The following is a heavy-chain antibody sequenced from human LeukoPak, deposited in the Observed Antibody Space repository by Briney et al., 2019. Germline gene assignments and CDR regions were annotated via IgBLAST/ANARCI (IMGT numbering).Heavy chain of an antibody. CDR2: ISSSSSYI. Sequence: GGSLRLSCAASGYTFSSYSMNWVRQAPGKGLEWVSSISSSSSYIYYADSVKGRFTISRDNAKNSLYLQMNSLRAEDTAVYYCARVPGQQLGSHAFDIWGQGTMVTVSS. CDR3: ARVPGQQLGSHAFDI. CDR1: GYTFSSYS. V-gene: IGHV3-21*01. D-gene: IGHD6-13*01. J-gene: IGHJ3*02.